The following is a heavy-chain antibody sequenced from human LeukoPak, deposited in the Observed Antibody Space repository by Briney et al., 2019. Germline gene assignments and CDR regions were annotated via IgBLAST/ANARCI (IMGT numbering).Heavy chain of an antibody. Sequence: GGSLRLSWVPLGITFGNSARNWVGRAPGKGLGGAAIITKNGDKTYYADSVKGLFTISRDTFRDTLYLQMNSLRAEDTAVYHCVKSAGKDGYRDVYDIWGQGTVVTVSS. V-gene: IGHV3-23*01. D-gene: IGHD5-24*01. CDR1: GITFGNSA. CDR3: VKSAGKDGYRDVYDI. J-gene: IGHJ3*02. CDR2: ITKNGDKT.